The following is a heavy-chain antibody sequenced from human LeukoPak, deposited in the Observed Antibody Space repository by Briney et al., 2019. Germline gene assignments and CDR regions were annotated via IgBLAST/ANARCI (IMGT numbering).Heavy chain of an antibody. Sequence: GGSLRLSCAASGFTFSNAWMSWVRQAPGKGLEWVGRIKSKTDGGTTDYAAPVKGRFTISRDDSKNTLYLQMNSLRAEDTAVYYCARVGYHYYDSTGYSNFDYWGQGTLVTVSS. J-gene: IGHJ4*02. CDR2: IKSKTDGGTT. CDR1: GFTFSNAW. D-gene: IGHD3-22*01. V-gene: IGHV3-15*01. CDR3: ARVGYHYYDSTGYSNFDY.